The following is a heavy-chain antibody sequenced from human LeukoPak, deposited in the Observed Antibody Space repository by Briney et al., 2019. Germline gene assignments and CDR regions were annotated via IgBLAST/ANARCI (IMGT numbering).Heavy chain of an antibody. CDR1: GYTFTTYS. V-gene: IGHV1-18*01. J-gene: IGHJ4*02. D-gene: IGHD6-19*01. CDR2: ISGYSGNT. Sequence: ASVKVSCKASGYTFTTYSVNWVRQAPGQGLEWMGWISGYSGNTNYAQKLQGRVTMTTDTSTSTACMELRSLRSDDTAIYYCARGYSSGRDYYFDYWGQGTLVTVSS. CDR3: ARGYSSGRDYYFDY.